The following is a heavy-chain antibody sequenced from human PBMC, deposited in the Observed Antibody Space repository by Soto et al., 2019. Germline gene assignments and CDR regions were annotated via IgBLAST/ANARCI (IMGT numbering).Heavy chain of an antibody. Sequence: SETLSLTCTVSGGSISSYYWSWIRQPPGKGLEWIGYIYYSGSTNYNPSLKSRVTISVDTSKNQFSLKLSSVTAADTAVYYCARLKTGGVILIDAFDIWGQGTMVTVSS. CDR2: IYYSGST. CDR1: GGSISSYY. V-gene: IGHV4-59*08. CDR3: ARLKTGGVILIDAFDI. J-gene: IGHJ3*02. D-gene: IGHD3-16*01.